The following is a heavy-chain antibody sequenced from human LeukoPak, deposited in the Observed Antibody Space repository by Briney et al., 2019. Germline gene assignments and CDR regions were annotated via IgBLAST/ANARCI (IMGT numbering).Heavy chain of an antibody. D-gene: IGHD5-18*01. CDR3: AKDHVRYSYGLDY. Sequence: GGSLSLSCAASVFTFSSYGMSWVRQAPGKGLEWVSAISGSGGSTYYADSVKGRFTISRDNSKNTLYLQMNSLRAEDTAVYYCAKDHVRYSYGLDYWGQGTLVTVSS. CDR1: VFTFSSYG. V-gene: IGHV3-23*01. CDR2: ISGSGGST. J-gene: IGHJ4*02.